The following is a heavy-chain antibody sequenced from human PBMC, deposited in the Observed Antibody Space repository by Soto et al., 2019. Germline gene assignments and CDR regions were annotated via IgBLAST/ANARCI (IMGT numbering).Heavy chain of an antibody. CDR2: ISPYNDDT. D-gene: IGHD3-22*01. V-gene: IGHV1-18*01. J-gene: IGHJ6*02. CDR1: GYTFTSYD. CDR3: ARGGYYDSSGSRDYHYYGMNV. Sequence: ASVKVCCKASGYTFTSYDINWVRQAPGQGLEWLGWISPYNDDTKYAQKVQGRVFMTTDTSSKTAYLDLRSLRSDDTAVYYCARGGYYDSSGSRDYHYYGMNVWGQGTTVTVSS.